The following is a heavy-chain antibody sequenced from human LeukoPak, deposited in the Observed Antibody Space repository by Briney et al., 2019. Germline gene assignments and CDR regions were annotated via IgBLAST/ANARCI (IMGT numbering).Heavy chain of an antibody. CDR1: GFTFSTYW. V-gene: IGHV3-7*01. CDR3: ARWLHWYFDL. D-gene: IGHD5-12*01. CDR2: IKEDGSEK. Sequence: GGSLRLSCAASGFTFSTYWMTWFRQDPGKGLEWVANIKEDGSEKNYVDSVKGRFTISRDNAKNSLYLQMNSLRAEDSAVYYCARWLHWYFDLWGRGSLVTVSS. J-gene: IGHJ2*01.